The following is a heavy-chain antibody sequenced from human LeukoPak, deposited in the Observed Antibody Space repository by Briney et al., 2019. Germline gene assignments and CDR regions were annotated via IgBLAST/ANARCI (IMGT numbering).Heavy chain of an antibody. CDR2: ISSSSYI. D-gene: IGHD1-26*01. V-gene: IGHV3-21*01. J-gene: IGHJ3*02. CDR1: GFTFSSYS. CDR3: ARDRVGATRVPDAFDI. Sequence: GGSLRLSCAASGFTFSSYSMNWVRQAPGKGLEWVSSISSSSYIYYADSVKGRFTISRDNAKNSLYLQMNSLRAEDTAVYYCARDRVGATRVPDAFDIWGQGTMVTVSS.